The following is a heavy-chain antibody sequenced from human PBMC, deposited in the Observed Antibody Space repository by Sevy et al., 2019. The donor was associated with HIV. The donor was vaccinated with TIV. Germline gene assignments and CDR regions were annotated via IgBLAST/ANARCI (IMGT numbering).Heavy chain of an antibody. CDR3: AIAGVVIEKDAFDF. CDR1: GFTFSSYS. J-gene: IGHJ3*01. Sequence: GGSLRLSCAASGFTFSSYSMNWVRQAPGKGLEWASSIISSSRYIYYPDSVRGRFTISRDNAKNSLYLQMNSLRAEDTAVYYCAIAGVVIEKDAFDFWGQGTMVTVSS. D-gene: IGHD3-3*01. CDR2: IISSSRYI. V-gene: IGHV3-21*01.